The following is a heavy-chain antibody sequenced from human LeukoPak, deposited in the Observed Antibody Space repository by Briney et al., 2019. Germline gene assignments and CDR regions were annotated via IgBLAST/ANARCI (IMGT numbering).Heavy chain of an antibody. J-gene: IGHJ4*02. CDR1: GFTFSSYA. D-gene: IGHD1-26*01. CDR3: ARDASSGGLLDY. CDR2: ISYDGSNK. V-gene: IGHV3-30-3*01. Sequence: GGSLRLSCAASGFTFSSYAMHWIRQAPGKGLEWVAVISYDGSNKYYADSVKGRFTISRDNSKNTLYLQMNSLRAEDTAVYYCARDASSGGLLDYWGQGTLVTVSS.